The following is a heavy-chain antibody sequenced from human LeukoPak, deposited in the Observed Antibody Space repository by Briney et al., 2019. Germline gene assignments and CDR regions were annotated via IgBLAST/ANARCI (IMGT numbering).Heavy chain of an antibody. Sequence: PGGSLRLSCAASGFTFSSYAMHWVRQAPGKELEWVAVISYDGSNKYYADSVKGRFTISRDNSKNTLYLQMNSLRAEDTAVYYCATSYIAAAGTFDYWGQGTLVTVSS. CDR1: GFTFSSYA. D-gene: IGHD6-13*01. J-gene: IGHJ4*02. CDR3: ATSYIAAAGTFDY. V-gene: IGHV3-30-3*01. CDR2: ISYDGSNK.